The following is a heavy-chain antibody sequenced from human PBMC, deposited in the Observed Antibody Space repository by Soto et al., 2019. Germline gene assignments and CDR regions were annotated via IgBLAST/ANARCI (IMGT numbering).Heavy chain of an antibody. Sequence: GGSLRLSCEASGFNFKKFAMGWVRQDPGEGLEWVSGISCCGGSTFYADSVKGRFSLARDDSKNTLSLQLNSLRVEDTAHYYCAKADGEQWLIPHLDNWGQGTQVTVFS. CDR1: GFNFKKFA. V-gene: IGHV3-23*01. CDR3: AKADGEQWLIPHLDN. J-gene: IGHJ4*02. CDR2: ISCCGGST. D-gene: IGHD6-19*01.